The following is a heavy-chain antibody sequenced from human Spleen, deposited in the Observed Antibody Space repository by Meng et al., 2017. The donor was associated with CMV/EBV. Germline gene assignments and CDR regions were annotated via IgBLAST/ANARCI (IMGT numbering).Heavy chain of an antibody. CDR3: AKDRDAGTAMVTVIDY. J-gene: IGHJ4*02. D-gene: IGHD5-18*01. CDR1: GFTFSSYA. V-gene: IGHV3-23*01. CDR2: INPSDGTT. Sequence: GGSLRLSCAASGFTFSSYAMSWVRQAPGKGLEWVSAINPSDGTTYYADSVKGRFTISRDNSKNTLYLQMNSLRAEDTAVYYCAKDRDAGTAMVTVIDYWGQGTLVTVSS.